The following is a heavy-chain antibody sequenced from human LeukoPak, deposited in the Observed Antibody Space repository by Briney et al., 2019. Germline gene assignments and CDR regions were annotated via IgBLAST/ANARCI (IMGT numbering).Heavy chain of an antibody. CDR1: GFTFSSSA. D-gene: IGHD6-13*01. V-gene: IGHV3-23*01. CDR2: INSSGGRT. J-gene: IGHJ4*02. CDR3: AKGSSPGYSSSWYFDY. Sequence: GGSLRLSCTPSGFTFSSSAMSWVRQAPGKGLEWVSDINSSGGRTYCADSVKGRFTISRDNSKNTLFLQMNSLRAEDTAVYYCAKGSSPGYSSSWYFDYWGQGTLVTVSS.